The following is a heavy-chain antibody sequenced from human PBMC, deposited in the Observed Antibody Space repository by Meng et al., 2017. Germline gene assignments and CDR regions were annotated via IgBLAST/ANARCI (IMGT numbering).Heavy chain of an antibody. D-gene: IGHD1-7*01. CDR3: ARGQNWNYFGFFDY. V-gene: IGHV3-30*01. J-gene: IGHJ4*02. Sequence: VQLVESGGGGDKPGRSLRLSCAASGFTISSYAMHWVRQAPGKGLEGVAVISYDGSNKYYADYVKGRFTISRDNSKNTLYLQMNSLRAEDTAVYYCARGQNWNYFGFFDYWGQGTLVTVSS. CDR2: ISYDGSNK. CDR1: GFTISSYA.